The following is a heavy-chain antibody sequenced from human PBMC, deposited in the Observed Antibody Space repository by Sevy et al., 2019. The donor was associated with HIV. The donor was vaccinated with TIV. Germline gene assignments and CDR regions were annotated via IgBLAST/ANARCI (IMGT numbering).Heavy chain of an antibody. Sequence: GGSLRLSCAASGFTFSSYEMYWVRQAPGKGLEWVSYISSSGSTIYYADSVKGRFTISRDNAKNSLYLQMNSLRAEDTAVYYCARDQGDSGYGWANYYYGMDVWGQGTTVTVSS. V-gene: IGHV3-48*03. CDR3: ARDQGDSGYGWANYYYGMDV. CDR2: ISSSGSTI. CDR1: GFTFSSYE. D-gene: IGHD5-12*01. J-gene: IGHJ6*02.